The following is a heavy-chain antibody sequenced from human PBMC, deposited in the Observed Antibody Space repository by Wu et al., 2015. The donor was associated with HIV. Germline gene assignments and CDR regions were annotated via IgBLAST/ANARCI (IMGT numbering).Heavy chain of an antibody. Sequence: QVQLVQSGAEVRKPGSSVKVSCKASGGSFSDFAINWVRQAPGQGLEWMGRIIPIRGTTNYVQRFQGRVTITADEGTSTAFMELSSLRSDDTAVYYCARNTDSVATSLYSLGVWGQGTTVTVSS. CDR3: ARNTDSVATSLYSLGV. J-gene: IGHJ6*02. CDR2: IIPIRGTT. CDR1: GGSFSDFA. V-gene: IGHV1-69*11. D-gene: IGHD6-19*01.